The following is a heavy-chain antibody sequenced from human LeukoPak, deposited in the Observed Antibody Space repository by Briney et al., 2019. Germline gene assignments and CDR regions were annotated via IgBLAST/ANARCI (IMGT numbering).Heavy chain of an antibody. D-gene: IGHD6-13*01. CDR1: GYTFTSYG. V-gene: IGHV1-18*01. CDR3: ARVRQQLVVNWFDP. J-gene: IGHJ5*02. Sequence: ASVKASCKASGYTFTSYGISWVRQAPGQGLEWMGWISAYNGNTNYAQKLQGRVTMTTDTSTSTAYMELRSLRSDDTAVYYCARVRQQLVVNWFDPWGQGTLVTVSS. CDR2: ISAYNGNT.